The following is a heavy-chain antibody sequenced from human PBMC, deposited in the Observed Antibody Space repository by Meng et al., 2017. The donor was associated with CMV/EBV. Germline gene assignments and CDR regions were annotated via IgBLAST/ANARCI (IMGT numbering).Heavy chain of an antibody. CDR3: ARVRAVTPGGNYAFDI. D-gene: IGHD4-17*01. CDR1: GGSISSGDYY. CDR2: IYYSGST. V-gene: IGHV4-30-4*08. J-gene: IGHJ3*02. Sequence: GQLQGSGPRRVKPSQTLSLTCTFAGGSISSGDYYWSWIRQPPGKGLEWIGYIYYSGSTYYNPSLKSRVTISVDTSKNQFSLKLSSVTAADTAVYYCARVRAVTPGGNYAFDIWGQGTMVTVS.